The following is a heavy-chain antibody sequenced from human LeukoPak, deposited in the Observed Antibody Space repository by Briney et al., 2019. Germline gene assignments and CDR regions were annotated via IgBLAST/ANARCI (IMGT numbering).Heavy chain of an antibody. CDR2: ISGSGGST. Sequence: GGSLRLSCAASGFTFSNYAMSWVRQAPGKGLEWVSGISGSGGSTYYADSVKGRFTISRDNSKNTLYLQMNSLRGEDTAVYYCAKDPKRGETATPFGMDVWGQGTTVTISS. CDR3: AKDPKRGETATPFGMDV. V-gene: IGHV3-23*01. CDR1: GFTFSNYA. D-gene: IGHD5-24*01. J-gene: IGHJ6*02.